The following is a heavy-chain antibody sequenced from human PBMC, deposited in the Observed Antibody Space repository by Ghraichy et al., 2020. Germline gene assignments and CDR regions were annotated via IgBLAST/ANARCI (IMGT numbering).Heavy chain of an antibody. CDR2: ISSTAGNT. V-gene: IGHV3-23*01. CDR3: AKSLTTFGYFDS. D-gene: IGHD2/OR15-2a*01. Sequence: GGPLRLSCAASGFTFSGYAMTWVRQAPGKGLEWVSAISSTAGNTYYVDSVKGRFTISRDHSKNTLYLQMNSLRAEDTAIYYCAKSLTTFGYFDSWGQGTLVTVSS. J-gene: IGHJ4*02. CDR1: GFTFSGYA.